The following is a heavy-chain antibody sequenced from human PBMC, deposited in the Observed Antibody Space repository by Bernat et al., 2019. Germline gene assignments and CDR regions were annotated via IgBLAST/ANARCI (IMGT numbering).Heavy chain of an antibody. V-gene: IGHV3-30*15. Sequence: QVYLVESGGGVVQPGRSLRLSCAASGFTFSTYAVHWVRQAPGKGLECVALISYDGSNKYYADSVKGRFTISGDNSKNTLYLQMSSLRAEDTAVYYCARVVSVRSSWDGIDFWGQGTMVTVSS. CDR2: ISYDGSNK. D-gene: IGHD6-13*01. CDR1: GFTFSTYA. J-gene: IGHJ3*01. CDR3: ARVVSVRSSWDGIDF.